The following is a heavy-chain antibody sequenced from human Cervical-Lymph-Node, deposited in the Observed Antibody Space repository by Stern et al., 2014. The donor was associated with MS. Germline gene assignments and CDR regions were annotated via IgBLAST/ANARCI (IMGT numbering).Heavy chain of an antibody. V-gene: IGHV1-69*06. CDR2: IIPIFGTT. D-gene: IGHD5-12*01. CDR1: GDTFSNYA. CDR3: ATDGGGYEVL. J-gene: IGHJ2*01. Sequence: MQLVQSGAEVKKPGSSVKVSCKTSGDTFSNYAFSWVRQAPGRGLEWMGGIIPIFGTTNYAQKFQGRVTITADKSTTTAYMELSSLRSEDTAVYFCATDGGGYEVLWGRGTLVTVSS.